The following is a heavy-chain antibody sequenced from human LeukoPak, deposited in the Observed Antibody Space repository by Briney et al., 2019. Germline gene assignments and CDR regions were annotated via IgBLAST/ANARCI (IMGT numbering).Heavy chain of an antibody. J-gene: IGHJ5*02. Sequence: GASMTVSCTASAYTLTVYYMHWERQAPGQGLERMGWINPNSGGTNYAQKFQGRVTMTRDTSISTAYMELSRLRSDDTAVYYCARGNWGYCSSTSCYVWFDPWGQGTLVTVSS. CDR1: AYTLTVYY. CDR2: INPNSGGT. D-gene: IGHD2-2*01. CDR3: ARGNWGYCSSTSCYVWFDP. V-gene: IGHV1-2*02.